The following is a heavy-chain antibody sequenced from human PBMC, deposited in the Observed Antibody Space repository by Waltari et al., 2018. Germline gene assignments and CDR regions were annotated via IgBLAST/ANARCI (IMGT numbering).Heavy chain of an antibody. CDR2: IFSGCAT. CDR1: GFSVRNNY. J-gene: IGHJ4*02. D-gene: IGHD5-12*01. CDR3: ARGYGDYGFDY. V-gene: IGHV3-53*02. Sequence: EVQLVETGGGLIQPGGSLRLSCVASGFSVRNNYMTWVRQAPGKGLEWVSLIFSGCATYYAESLKGRFTMSRDNSKNTVYLYMNSLRVEDTAVYYCARGYGDYGFDYWGQGTLVTVSA.